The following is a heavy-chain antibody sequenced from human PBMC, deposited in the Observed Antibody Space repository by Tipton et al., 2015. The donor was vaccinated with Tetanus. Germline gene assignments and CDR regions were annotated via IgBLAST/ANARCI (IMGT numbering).Heavy chain of an antibody. CDR2: ISAYNGNT. CDR1: GYTFTGYY. Sequence: QLVQSGAEVKKPGASVKVPCKASGYTFTGYYMHWVRQAPGQGLEWMGWISAYNGNTNYAQKLQGRVTMTTDTSTSTAYMELRSLRSDDTAVYYCARDRLAIWNAFDIWGQGTMVTVSS. D-gene: IGHD3-16*01. J-gene: IGHJ3*02. CDR3: ARDRLAIWNAFDI. V-gene: IGHV1-18*04.